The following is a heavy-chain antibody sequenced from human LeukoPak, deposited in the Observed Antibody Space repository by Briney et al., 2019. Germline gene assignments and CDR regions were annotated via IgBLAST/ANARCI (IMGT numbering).Heavy chain of an antibody. Sequence: GGSLRLSCAASGFTFSSYSMNWVRQAPGKGLEWVSSISSSSSYIYYADSVKGRFTISRDNAKNSLYLQMNSLRAEDTAVYYCAAASVAPIVATIQEFDYWGQGTLVTVSS. CDR2: ISSSSSYI. J-gene: IGHJ4*02. CDR3: AAASVAPIVATIQEFDY. D-gene: IGHD5-12*01. V-gene: IGHV3-21*04. CDR1: GFTFSSYS.